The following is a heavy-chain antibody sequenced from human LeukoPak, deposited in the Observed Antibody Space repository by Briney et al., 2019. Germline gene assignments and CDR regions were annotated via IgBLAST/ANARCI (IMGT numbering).Heavy chain of an antibody. V-gene: IGHV3-23*01. Sequence: GGSLRLSCAASGFTFSSYAMSWVRQAPGKGLEWVSAISGSGGSTYYADSVKGRFTISRDNSKNTLYLQMNSLRAEDTAVYYCAKVHYGSGSYYQNYYYMDVWGKGTTVTVSS. CDR2: ISGSGGST. CDR1: GFTFSSYA. J-gene: IGHJ6*03. CDR3: AKVHYGSGSYYQNYYYMDV. D-gene: IGHD3-10*01.